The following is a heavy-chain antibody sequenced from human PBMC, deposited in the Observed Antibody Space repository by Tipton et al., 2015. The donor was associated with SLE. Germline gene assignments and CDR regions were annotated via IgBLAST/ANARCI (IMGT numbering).Heavy chain of an antibody. V-gene: IGHV4-38-2*01. D-gene: IGHD2-15*01. J-gene: IGHJ3*02. CDR3: ARGYCSGGSCYPVDAFDI. CDR1: GYSISSGYY. Sequence: GSLRLSCAVSGYSISSGYYWGWIRQPPGKGLEWIGEINHSGSTNCNPSLKSRVTISLDTSKNQFSLKLSSVTAADTAVYYCARGYCSGGSCYPVDAFDIWGQGTKVTVSS. CDR2: INHSGST.